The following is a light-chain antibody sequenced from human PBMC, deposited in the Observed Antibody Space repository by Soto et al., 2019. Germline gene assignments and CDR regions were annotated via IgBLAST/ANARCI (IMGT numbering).Light chain of an antibody. CDR2: WAS. V-gene: IGKV4-1*01. CDR1: QSVLYSSNNKNY. Sequence: DIVMTQSPDSLAVSLGERATINCKSSQSVLYSSNNKNYLAWYKQKPGQHPKLLIYWASTREYGVPDRFSGSGSGTDFTLTISSLQAEDVAVYYCQQYYTTLALTFGGGTKVDIK. CDR3: QQYYTTLALT. J-gene: IGKJ4*01.